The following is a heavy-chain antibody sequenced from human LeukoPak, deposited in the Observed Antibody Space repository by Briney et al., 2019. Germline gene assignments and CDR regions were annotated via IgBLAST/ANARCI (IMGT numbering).Heavy chain of an antibody. V-gene: IGHV3-7*04. CDR1: GGSFSGYY. Sequence: ETLSLTCAVYGGSFSGYYWSWIRQAPGKGLEWVANIKQDGSETYYVDSVKGRFIVSRDNAKNSLYLHMSSLRADDTAVYYCARVSAIWSGYYRDYWGQGTLVTVSS. CDR2: IKQDGSET. CDR3: ARVSAIWSGYYRDY. J-gene: IGHJ4*02. D-gene: IGHD3-3*01.